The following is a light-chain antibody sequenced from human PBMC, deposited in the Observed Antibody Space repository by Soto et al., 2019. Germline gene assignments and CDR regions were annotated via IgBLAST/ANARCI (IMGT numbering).Light chain of an antibody. V-gene: IGKV1-39*01. Sequence: DIQMTQSPSSLSASVGDRVTITCRASQTIASYLNWYQQNPGKAPKLLIYGAFSLQSGVPSRFSGSGSGTVFSLTISSLQPEDFATYYCQQSYSTPRTFGQGTKVEIK. J-gene: IGKJ1*01. CDR1: QTIASY. CDR2: GAF. CDR3: QQSYSTPRT.